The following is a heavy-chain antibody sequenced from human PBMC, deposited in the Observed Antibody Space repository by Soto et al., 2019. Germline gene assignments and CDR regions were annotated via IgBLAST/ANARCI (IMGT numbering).Heavy chain of an antibody. CDR1: GGTFISYA. D-gene: IGHD3-9*01. V-gene: IGHV1-69*13. Sequence: SVKVSCKASGGTFISYAIIWVRQAPGQGLEWMGGIIPIFGTANYAQKFQGRVTITADESTSTAYMELSSLRSEDTAVYYCARDRLYYDILTGYYNRGYFDLWGRGTLVTVSS. CDR2: IIPIFGTA. J-gene: IGHJ2*01. CDR3: ARDRLYYDILTGYYNRGYFDL.